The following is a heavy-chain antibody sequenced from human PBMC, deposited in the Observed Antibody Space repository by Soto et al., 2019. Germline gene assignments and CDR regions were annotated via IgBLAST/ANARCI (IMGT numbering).Heavy chain of an antibody. CDR1: GYTFTSYA. D-gene: IGHD6-13*01. V-gene: IGHV1-3*01. CDR2: INAGNGNT. Sequence: GASVKVSCKASGYTFTSYAMHWVRQAPGQRLEWMGWINAGNGNTKYSQKFQGRVTITRDTSASTAYMELSSLRSEDTAVYYCASGSSQGVDYYYGMDVWGQGTTVTVSS. J-gene: IGHJ6*02. CDR3: ASGSSQGVDYYYGMDV.